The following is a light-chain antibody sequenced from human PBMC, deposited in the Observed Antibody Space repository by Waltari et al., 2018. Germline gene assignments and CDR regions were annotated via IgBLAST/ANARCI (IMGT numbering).Light chain of an antibody. CDR1: SSDIGGHNY. V-gene: IGLV2-14*01. CDR2: DVV. Sequence: QSALTQPASVSGSPGQTITISCTGTSSDIGGHNYVSWYQQHPGKAPKLMIYDVVKRPSGVSNRFSGSKSGNTASLTISGRQAEDDVIYYCSSYASSKFGGGTKLTVL. J-gene: IGLJ2*01. CDR3: SSYASSK.